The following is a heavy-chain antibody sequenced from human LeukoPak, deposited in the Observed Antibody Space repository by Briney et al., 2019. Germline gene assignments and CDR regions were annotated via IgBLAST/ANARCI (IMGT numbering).Heavy chain of an antibody. D-gene: IGHD3-22*01. V-gene: IGHV4-59*08. CDR2: IYYSGSA. CDR1: GGSISRYY. J-gene: IGHJ4*02. CDR3: ARQYYFDSSGYFDY. Sequence: SETLSLTCTVSGGSISRYYWSWIRQPPGKGLEWIGYIYYSGSANYNPSLKSRVTISVDASKNQFSLKLSSVTAADTAVYYCARQYYFDSSGYFDYWGQGTLVTVSS.